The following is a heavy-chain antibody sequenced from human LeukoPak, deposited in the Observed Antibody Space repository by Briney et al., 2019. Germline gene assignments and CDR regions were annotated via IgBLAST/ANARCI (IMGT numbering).Heavy chain of an antibody. CDR1: GFTFDVYA. J-gene: IGHJ6*02. CDR2: ISGDGGST. CDR3: AKAAYSYGVIYYYYGMDV. Sequence: GRTLRLSCAASGFTFDVYAMHWVRQAPGKGLEWVFLISGDGGSTYYADSVKGRFTISRDNSKNSLYLQMNSLRTEDTALYFCAKAAYSYGVIYYYYGMDVWGQGTTVTVSS. D-gene: IGHD5-18*01. V-gene: IGHV3-43*02.